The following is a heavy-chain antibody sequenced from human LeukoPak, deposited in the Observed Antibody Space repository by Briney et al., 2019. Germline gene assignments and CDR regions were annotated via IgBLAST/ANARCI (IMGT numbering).Heavy chain of an antibody. Sequence: GGSLRLSCAASGFTFSSYGMHWVRQAPGKGLEWVAFIRYDGSNKYYADSVKGRFTISRDNSKNTLYLQMNSLRAEDTAVYYCAKGEVLAYFDYWGQGTLVTVSS. V-gene: IGHV3-30*02. CDR3: AKGEVLAYFDY. CDR1: GFTFSSYG. J-gene: IGHJ4*02. D-gene: IGHD2-21*01. CDR2: IRYDGSNK.